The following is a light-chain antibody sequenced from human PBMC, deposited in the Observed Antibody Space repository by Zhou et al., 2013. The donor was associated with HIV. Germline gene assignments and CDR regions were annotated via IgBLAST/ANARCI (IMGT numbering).Light chain of an antibody. J-gene: IGKJ1*01. CDR2: AAS. V-gene: IGKV3-20*01. CDR3: QQYGNSPTT. CDR1: QSVAADY. Sequence: PGERATLSCRVTQSVAADYLAWYQQKPGQAPRLLIYAASSRATGVPDRFSGSGSRADFTLTISRVEPEDFAVYFCQQYGNSPTTFGQGTKVEIK.